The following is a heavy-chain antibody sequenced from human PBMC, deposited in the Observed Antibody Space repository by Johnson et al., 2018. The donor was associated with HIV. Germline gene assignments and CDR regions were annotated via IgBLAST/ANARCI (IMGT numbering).Heavy chain of an antibody. CDR2: ISWNSGSI. CDR1: GFTFDDYA. V-gene: IGHV3-9*01. J-gene: IGHJ3*02. D-gene: IGHD3-22*01. CDR3: AKDGDYYDSSGRALDI. Sequence: VQLVESGGGVVQPGRSLRLSCAASGFTFDDYAMHWVRQAPGKGLEWVSGISWNSGSIGYADSVKGRFTISRDNAKNSLYLQMTSLRGEDTAVYYCAKDGDYYDSSGRALDIWGQGTMVTVSS.